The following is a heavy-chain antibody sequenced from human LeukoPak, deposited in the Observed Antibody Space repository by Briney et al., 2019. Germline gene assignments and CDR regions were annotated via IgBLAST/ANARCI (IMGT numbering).Heavy chain of an antibody. CDR2: ISSSSSYI. V-gene: IGHV3-21*01. CDR1: GFTFSSYS. Sequence: GGSLRLSCAASGFTFSSYSMNWVRQAPGKGLEWVSSISSSSSYIYYADSVKGRFTISRDNAKNSLYLQMNSLRAEDTAVYYCARRRRAYNWFDPWGQGTLVTVPS. J-gene: IGHJ5*02. CDR3: ARRRRAYNWFDP.